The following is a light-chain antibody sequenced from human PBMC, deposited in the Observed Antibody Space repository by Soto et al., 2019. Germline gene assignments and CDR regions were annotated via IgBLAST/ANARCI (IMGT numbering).Light chain of an antibody. CDR2: GAS. CDR1: QDVSRF. J-gene: IGKJ4*01. V-gene: IGKV1-9*01. Sequence: DIQLTQSPSFLSASIGDRVTVTCRASQDVSRFLAWYQQKPGEAPKILIYGASTWQSGVPPRFGGSGSGTVFTLTISSLQPEDSATYFCQQVHDYPITFGGGTKVDIK. CDR3: QQVHDYPIT.